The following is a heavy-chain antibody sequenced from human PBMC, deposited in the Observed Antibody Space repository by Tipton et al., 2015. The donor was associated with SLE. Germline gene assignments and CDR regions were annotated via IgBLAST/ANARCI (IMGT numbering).Heavy chain of an antibody. J-gene: IGHJ3*02. CDR3: ARDQGSDCWRGYYTHGPFDI. D-gene: IGHD3-3*01. CDR1: GGSISNSYY. Sequence: TLSLTCTVSGGSISNSYYWSWIRQPPGKGLEWIGHIYYSGSTNYNPSLKSRVSISVDTSKNQFSLKLSSVSAADTAVYYCARDQGSDCWRGYYTHGPFDIWGQETMVTVSS. CDR2: IYYSGST. V-gene: IGHV4-59*01.